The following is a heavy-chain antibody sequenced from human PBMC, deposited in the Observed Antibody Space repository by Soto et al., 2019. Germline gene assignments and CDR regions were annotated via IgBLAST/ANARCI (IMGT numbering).Heavy chain of an antibody. V-gene: IGHV2-5*02. Sequence: QITLKESGPTLVKPTQTLTLTYSFSGFSLSTSEVGVGWIRQPPGKGLEWLALIYWDDDKEYSLSLRSRRTITKDTSKNQVVIIMTNLDPTDTATYYCAHGSGWLFDHWGQGTLVTVSS. CDR1: GFSLSTSEVG. D-gene: IGHD6-19*01. CDR2: IYWDDDK. J-gene: IGHJ4*02. CDR3: AHGSGWLFDH.